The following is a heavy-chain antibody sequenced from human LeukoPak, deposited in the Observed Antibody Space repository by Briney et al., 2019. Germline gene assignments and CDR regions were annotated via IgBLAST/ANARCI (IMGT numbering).Heavy chain of an antibody. CDR3: ARGVPEYYYGSTDYHYRWFDS. Sequence: GGSLRLSCAASGFTFSSYEMNWVRQAPGKGLEWVANIKQDGSEKYYVDSVKGRFTISRDNAKNSLYLQLNSLRVEDTAVYYCARGVPEYYYGSTDYHYRWFDSWGQGALVTVSS. J-gene: IGHJ5*01. V-gene: IGHV3-7*01. D-gene: IGHD3-22*01. CDR2: IKQDGSEK. CDR1: GFTFSSYE.